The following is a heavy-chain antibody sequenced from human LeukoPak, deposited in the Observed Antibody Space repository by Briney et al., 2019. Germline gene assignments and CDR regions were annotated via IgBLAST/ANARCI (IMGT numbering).Heavy chain of an antibody. D-gene: IGHD3-22*01. Sequence: GGSLRLSCAASGFTFTSYWMSWVRQAPGKGLEWVANIKQDGSGKYYVDSVKGRFTISRDNAKNSLYLQMNSLRAEDTAVYYCARDWVSSGYGYWGQGTLVTVSS. CDR3: ARDWVSSGYGY. V-gene: IGHV3-7*01. CDR2: IKQDGSGK. CDR1: GFTFTSYW. J-gene: IGHJ4*02.